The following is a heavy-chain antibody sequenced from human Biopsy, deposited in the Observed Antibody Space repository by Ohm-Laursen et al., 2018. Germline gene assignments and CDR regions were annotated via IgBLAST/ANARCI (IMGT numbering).Heavy chain of an antibody. J-gene: IGHJ1*01. V-gene: IGHV4-59*11. CDR1: GDSFTGHY. Sequence: GTLSLTCTVSGDSFTGHYWTWIRQPPGKGLEWIGHIPHTGYTSYKSSLKSRVTISLDTSRKHFSLRLTSLAAADTAVYYCARGSNEYGGLYFPHWGQGTLVTVSS. CDR2: IPHTGYT. D-gene: IGHD4-23*01. CDR3: ARGSNEYGGLYFPH.